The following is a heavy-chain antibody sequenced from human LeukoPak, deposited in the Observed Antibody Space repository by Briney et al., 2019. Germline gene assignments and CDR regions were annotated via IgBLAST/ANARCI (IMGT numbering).Heavy chain of an antibody. J-gene: IGHJ3*02. D-gene: IGHD2-15*01. CDR2: IIPIFGTA. CDR3: ARVWCSGGSCYSSRGAFDI. Sequence: SVKVSCKASGGTFSSYAISWVRQAPGQGLECMGGIIPIFGTANYAQKFQGRVTITADESTSTAYMELSSLRYEDTAVYYCARVWCSGGSCYSSRGAFDIWGQGTMVTVSS. V-gene: IGHV1-69*13. CDR1: GGTFSSYA.